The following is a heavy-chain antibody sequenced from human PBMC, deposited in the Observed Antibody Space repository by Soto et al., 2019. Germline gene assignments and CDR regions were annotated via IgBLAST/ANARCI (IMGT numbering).Heavy chain of an antibody. CDR2: IYHTGTT. CDR3: ARHIAVPRTRGSDF. V-gene: IGHV4-4*02. D-gene: IGHD6-19*01. CDR1: GGSISDYW. Sequence: SETLSLTCAVSGGSISDYWWSWVRQPPGKGLEWIGEIYHTGTTHYNPSLWSRVTISIDKSKNQFSLKLSSVTAADTAVYYCARHIAVPRTRGSDFWGQGTLVTVSS. J-gene: IGHJ4*02.